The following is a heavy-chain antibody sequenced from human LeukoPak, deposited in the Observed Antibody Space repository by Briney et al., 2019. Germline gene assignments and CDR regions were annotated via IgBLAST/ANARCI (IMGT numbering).Heavy chain of an antibody. J-gene: IGHJ4*02. CDR3: ARGDSRALGAENY. Sequence: SETLSLTCTASGGSVSSYYWTWIRQPPGKGLEWIGYIYTSGSTTYNPSLENRVTMSVDASKKQFSLKLSSVTAADTAVYYCARGDSRALGAENYWGQGTLVTVSS. V-gene: IGHV4-4*09. CDR1: GGSVSSYY. D-gene: IGHD1-26*01. CDR2: IYTSGST.